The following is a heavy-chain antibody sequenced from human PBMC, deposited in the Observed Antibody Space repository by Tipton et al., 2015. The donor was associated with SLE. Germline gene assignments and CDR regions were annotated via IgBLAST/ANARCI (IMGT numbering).Heavy chain of an antibody. V-gene: IGHV4-59*01. CDR3: ASAQLGTRRFDN. D-gene: IGHD7-27*01. Sequence: TLSLTCTVSGGPISSYCWSWIRQSPGKGLEWIGYIYNSGTTNYNPSLMSRVIISVDTSKNQFSLKLTSVSAGDTAVYYCASAQLGTRRFDNWGQGTLVTVSS. CDR1: GGPISSYC. J-gene: IGHJ4*02. CDR2: IYNSGTT.